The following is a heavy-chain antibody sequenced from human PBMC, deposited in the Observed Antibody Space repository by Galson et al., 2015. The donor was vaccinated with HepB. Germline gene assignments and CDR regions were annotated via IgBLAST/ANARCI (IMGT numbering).Heavy chain of an antibody. CDR3: TADGGYSYGMFGFYY. CDR2: IKSKTDGGTT. J-gene: IGHJ4*02. V-gene: IGHV3-15*01. Sequence: SLRLSCAASGFTFSNAWMSWVRQAPGKGLEWVGRIKSKTDGGTTDYAAPVKGRFTISRDDSKNTLYLQMNSLKTEDTAVYYCTADGGYSYGMFGFYYWGQGTLVTVSS. D-gene: IGHD5-18*01. CDR1: GFTFSNAW.